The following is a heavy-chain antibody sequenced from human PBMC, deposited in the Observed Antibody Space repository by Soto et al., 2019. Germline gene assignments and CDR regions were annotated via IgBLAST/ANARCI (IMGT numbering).Heavy chain of an antibody. CDR2: IYYSGST. V-gene: IGHV4-59*01. J-gene: IGHJ3*02. Sequence: PSETLSLTCTVSGGSISSYYWSWIRQPPGKGLEWIGYIYYSGSTNYNPSLKSRVTISVDTSKNQFSLKLSSVTAADTAVYYCAREGPTGTTAGPNDKDAFDIWGQGTMVTVSS. D-gene: IGHD1-7*01. CDR1: GGSISSYY. CDR3: AREGPTGTTAGPNDKDAFDI.